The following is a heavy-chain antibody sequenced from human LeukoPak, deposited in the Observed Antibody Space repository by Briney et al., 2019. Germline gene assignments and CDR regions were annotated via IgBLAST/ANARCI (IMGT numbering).Heavy chain of an antibody. CDR3: ARRFGELEPAFDT. Sequence: GGSLRPSCAASGFTFDDYGMTWVRQAPGKGLEWVSGINWNGGRIDYAESVEGRFTISRDNTKNSLYLQMNSLRAEDTAFYYCARRFGELEPAFDTWGQGTMVTVSS. V-gene: IGHV3-20*04. CDR2: INWNGGRI. J-gene: IGHJ3*02. D-gene: IGHD3-10*01. CDR1: GFTFDDYG.